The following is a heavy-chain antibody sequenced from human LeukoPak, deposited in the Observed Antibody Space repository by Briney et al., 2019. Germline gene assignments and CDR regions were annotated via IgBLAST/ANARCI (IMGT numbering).Heavy chain of an antibody. D-gene: IGHD6-13*01. CDR1: GYTFTGYY. V-gene: IGHV1-2*02. Sequence: GASVKVSCKASGYTFTGYYMHWVRQTPGQGLEWMGWINPNSGGTNYAQKFQGRVTMTRDTSISTAYMELSRLRSDDTAVYYCARERRYDAFSSSPTNCFDPWGQGTLVTVSS. CDR2: INPNSGGT. CDR3: ARERRYDAFSSSPTNCFDP. J-gene: IGHJ5*02.